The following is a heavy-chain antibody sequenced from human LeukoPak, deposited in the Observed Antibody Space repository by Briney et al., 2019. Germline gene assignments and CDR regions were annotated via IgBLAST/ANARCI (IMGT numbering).Heavy chain of an antibody. J-gene: IGHJ6*02. Sequence: ASVKVSCKVSGYTFSRSGTGWVGQAPGQGLEWMGWISVYNGNTNYVQKLQGRVTMTTDTSTSTAYMELRSLRSDDTAVYYCARVYSNYYYGTDSWGQGTTVAVSS. V-gene: IGHV1-18*01. CDR1: GYTFSRSG. CDR2: ISVYNGNT. CDR3: ARVYSNYYYGTDS. D-gene: IGHD4-11*01.